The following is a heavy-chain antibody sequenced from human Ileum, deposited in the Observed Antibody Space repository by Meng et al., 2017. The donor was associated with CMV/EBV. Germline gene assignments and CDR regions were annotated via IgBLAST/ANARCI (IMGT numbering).Heavy chain of an antibody. CDR1: GFTFSNYW. CDR3: GYSYGYTYYLMDV. V-gene: IGHV3-74*01. CDR2: ITRDGIAT. J-gene: IGHJ6*02. Sequence: GESLKISCAAAGFTFSNYWMHLVRQVPGKGLVWVSRITRDGIATSYADSGKGRFTIYRDNAQNTVYLEMSSLRAEDTDGYYCGYSYGYTYYLMDVWGQGTTVTVSS. D-gene: IGHD5-18*01.